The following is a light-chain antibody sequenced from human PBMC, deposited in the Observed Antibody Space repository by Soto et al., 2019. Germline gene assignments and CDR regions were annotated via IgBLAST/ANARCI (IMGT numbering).Light chain of an antibody. CDR3: HQYNDWPSIT. J-gene: IGKJ5*01. V-gene: IGKV3-15*01. Sequence: EIVLTQSPGTLSLSPGERATLSCRASQSVASHLAWYQQKPGQAPRLLIFGASVRATGIPARFSGSGSGTEFVLTIDSLQSEDFAVYYCHQYNDWPSITFGQGTRLEI. CDR2: GAS. CDR1: QSVASH.